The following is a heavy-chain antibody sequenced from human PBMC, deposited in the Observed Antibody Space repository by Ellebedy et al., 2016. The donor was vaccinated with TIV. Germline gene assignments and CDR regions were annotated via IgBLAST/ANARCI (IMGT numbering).Heavy chain of an antibody. CDR2: INPSGGST. CDR3: ASSSSSWYALLYYYYGMDV. V-gene: IGHV1-46*01. CDR1: GYTFTSYY. D-gene: IGHD6-13*01. Sequence: ASVKVSCKASGYTFTSYYMHWVRQAPGQGLEWMGIINPSGGSTSYAQKFQGRVTMTRDTSTSTVYMELSSLRSEDTAVYYCASSSSSWYALLYYYYGMDVWGQGTTVTVSS. J-gene: IGHJ6*02.